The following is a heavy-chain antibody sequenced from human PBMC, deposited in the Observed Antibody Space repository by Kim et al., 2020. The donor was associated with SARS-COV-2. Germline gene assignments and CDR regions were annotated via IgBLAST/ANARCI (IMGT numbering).Heavy chain of an antibody. CDR1: GYSFTSYW. CDR3: ARDSWYTDNAGTDY. CDR2: IDPSDSYT. D-gene: IGHD6-13*01. V-gene: IGHV5-10-1*01. Sequence: GESRKISCKGSGYSFTSYWISWVRQMPGKGLEWMGRIDPSDSYTNYSPSFQGHVTISADKSISTAYLQWISLKASDTAMYYCARDSWYTDNAGTDYWGQGTLVTVA. J-gene: IGHJ4*02.